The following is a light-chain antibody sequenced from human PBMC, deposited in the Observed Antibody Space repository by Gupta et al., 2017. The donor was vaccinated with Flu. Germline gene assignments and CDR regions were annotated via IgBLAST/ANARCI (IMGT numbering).Light chain of an antibody. V-gene: IGKV2-30*02. Sequence: DVVLTQSPLSLPVTLGQPASISCRSSQSLVHRNGNNYLTWFQQRPGQSPRRIIYRGSKRDSGVPDGFSGGGEGNDFALKSSGGEEEDGGVYYGRQGKHWKTFGQGTKVEIK. CDR2: RGS. CDR3: RQGKHWKT. CDR1: QSLVHRNGNNY. J-gene: IGKJ1*01.